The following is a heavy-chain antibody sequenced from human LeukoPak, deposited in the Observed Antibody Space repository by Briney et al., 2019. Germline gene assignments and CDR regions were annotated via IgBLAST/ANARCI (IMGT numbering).Heavy chain of an antibody. D-gene: IGHD3-10*01. V-gene: IGHV3-23*01. CDR1: GFTFSSYA. CDR3: AKMDFGSGSYYILNSPDY. J-gene: IGHJ4*02. CDR2: ISGGGSST. Sequence: GGSLRLSCAASGFTFSSYAMHWVRQAPGGGLVWVSRISGGGSSTYYADSVKGRFTISRDNSKNTLYLQVNSLRADDTAVYYCAKMDFGSGSYYILNSPDYWGQGTLVTVSS.